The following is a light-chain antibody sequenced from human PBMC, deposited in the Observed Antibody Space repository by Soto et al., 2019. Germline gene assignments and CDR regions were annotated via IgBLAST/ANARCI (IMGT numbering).Light chain of an antibody. J-gene: IGKJ4*01. Sequence: TQSPSTLSGSVGDRVTITCRASQTISSWLAWYQQKPGQAPRLLIYDASKRATGIPARFSGSGSGTDFTLTISSLEPEDVAVYYCQRRYFWPRLTFGGGTKVDI. CDR3: QRRYFWPRLT. CDR1: QTISSW. V-gene: IGKV3-11*01. CDR2: DAS.